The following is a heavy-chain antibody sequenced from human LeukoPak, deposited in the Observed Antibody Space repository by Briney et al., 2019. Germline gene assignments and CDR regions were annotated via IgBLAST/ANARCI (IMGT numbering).Heavy chain of an antibody. CDR1: GFTFSSYA. J-gene: IGHJ6*03. Sequence: PGGSLRLSCAASGFTFSSYAMSWVRQAPGKGLEWVSAISGGGGSIYYADSVKGRFTISRDKSKNTLYLQMNSLRAEDTAVYYCARDSVRSGSCYSCYYYYMDVWGKGTTVTISS. CDR2: ISGGGGSI. V-gene: IGHV3-23*01. D-gene: IGHD2-15*01. CDR3: ARDSVRSGSCYSCYYYYMDV.